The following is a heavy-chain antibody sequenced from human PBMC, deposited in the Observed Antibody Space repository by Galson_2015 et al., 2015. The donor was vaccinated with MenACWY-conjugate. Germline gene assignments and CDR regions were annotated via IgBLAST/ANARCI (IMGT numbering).Heavy chain of an antibody. CDR3: ECATRHAFDI. CDR2: ISASSIST. Sequence: SLRLSCAASGFTFSTYAMSWVRQAPGKGLEWVSAISASSISTYYADSVKGRFTISRDNSKDTLYLQMNSLRAEDTAVYYCECATRHAFDIWGQGTMVTVSS. J-gene: IGHJ3*02. D-gene: IGHD5-24*01. CDR1: GFTFSTYA. V-gene: IGHV3-23*01.